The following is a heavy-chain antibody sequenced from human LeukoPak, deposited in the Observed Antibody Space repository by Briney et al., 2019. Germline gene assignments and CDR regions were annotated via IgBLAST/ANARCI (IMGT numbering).Heavy chain of an antibody. Sequence: SETLSLTCTVSGGSISSYYWSWIRQSPGKGLEWIGYIYYSGSTNYNPSLKSRVTMSVDTSKNQFSLKMSSVTAADTAVYYCARDGRRGSMQLDYWGQGTLVTVSS. J-gene: IGHJ4*02. CDR3: ARDGRRGSMQLDY. CDR1: GGSISSYY. CDR2: IYYSGST. D-gene: IGHD1-26*01. V-gene: IGHV4-59*01.